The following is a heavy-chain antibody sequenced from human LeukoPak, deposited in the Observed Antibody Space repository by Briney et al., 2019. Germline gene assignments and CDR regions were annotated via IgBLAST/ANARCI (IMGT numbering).Heavy chain of an antibody. CDR2: FDPEDGET. V-gene: IGHV1-24*01. CDR1: GYTLAELS. D-gene: IGHD1-26*01. CDR3: ATSDRQEWELLHYFDY. J-gene: IGHJ4*02. Sequence: ASVKVSCKVSGYTLAELSMHWVRQAPGKGLEWMGGFDPEDGETIYAQKFQGRVTMTEDTSTDTAYMELSSLRSEDTAVYYCATSDRQEWELLHYFDYWGQGTLVTVSS.